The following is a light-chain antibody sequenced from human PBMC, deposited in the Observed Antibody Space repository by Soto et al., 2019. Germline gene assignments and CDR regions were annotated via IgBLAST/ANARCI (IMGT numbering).Light chain of an antibody. CDR1: QGISGY. J-gene: IGKJ4*01. Sequence: IQLTQSPSSLSASVGDRVTITCRASQGISGYLAWYQQKPGKAPNLLIYAASSLQSGVPPRFSGSGSGTEFTLTISSLQPEDFVTYYCQQVNSYPLTFGGGTKVEIK. V-gene: IGKV1-9*01. CDR2: AAS. CDR3: QQVNSYPLT.